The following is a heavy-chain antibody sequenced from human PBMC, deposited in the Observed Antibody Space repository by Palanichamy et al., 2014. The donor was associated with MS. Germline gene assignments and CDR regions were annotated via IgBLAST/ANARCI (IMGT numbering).Heavy chain of an antibody. CDR3: ARDRDAAMASFYYYGMDV. CDR1: GDTLTAYY. V-gene: IGHV1-2*04. J-gene: IGHJ6*02. Sequence: QVQLVQSGAEVRKPGASVKVSCKASGDTLTAYYIHRVRQAPGRGLEWMGWISPNGGATHYAQKFEGWVTMTRDTSVKTVYLELNRLRSADTAVYYCARDRDAAMASFYYYGMDVWGQGTTITVSS. CDR2: ISPNGGAT. D-gene: IGHD2-2*01.